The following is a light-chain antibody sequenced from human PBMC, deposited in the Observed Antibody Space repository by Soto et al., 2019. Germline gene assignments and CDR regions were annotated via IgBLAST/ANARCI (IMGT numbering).Light chain of an antibody. Sequence: QSVLTQPPSVSGAPGQRGTISCTGSSSNIGAGYDVHWYQQLPGTAPKLLIYGNSNRPSGVPDRFSGSKSDTSASLAITGLQAEDEADYYCQSYDSSLSGYVFGTGTKLTVL. CDR3: QSYDSSLSGYV. V-gene: IGLV1-40*01. CDR1: SSNIGAGYD. CDR2: GNS. J-gene: IGLJ1*01.